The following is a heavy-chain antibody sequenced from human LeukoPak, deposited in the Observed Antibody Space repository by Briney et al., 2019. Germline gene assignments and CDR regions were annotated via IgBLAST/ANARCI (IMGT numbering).Heavy chain of an antibody. CDR3: AKERIAAARPYYFDY. V-gene: IGHV3-23*01. Sequence: GGYLRLSCSASGFTFRSYAMNRVRQAPGRGLEGVSSLIGSGGDTYYADSVKGRFTISRDNSKNTLYLQMTRLRVEDAAVYYCAKERIAAARPYYFDYWGQGTLVTVSS. J-gene: IGHJ4*02. D-gene: IGHD6-13*01. CDR1: GFTFRSYA. CDR2: LIGSGGDT.